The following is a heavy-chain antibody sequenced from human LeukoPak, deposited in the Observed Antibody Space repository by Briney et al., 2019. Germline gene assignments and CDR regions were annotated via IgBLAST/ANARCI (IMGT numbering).Heavy chain of an antibody. CDR2: MNPNSGNT. V-gene: IGHV1-8*01. J-gene: IGHJ4*02. Sequence: ASVKVSFKASGYTFTTCDINWVRLATGPGLEWLGWMNPNSGNTGYAQSFQGRVTMTRDTSISTAYMELSNLRSEDTAIYYCTRGSSGRRDYWGQGTLVTVSS. D-gene: IGHD6-19*01. CDR1: GYTFTTCD. CDR3: TRGSSGRRDY.